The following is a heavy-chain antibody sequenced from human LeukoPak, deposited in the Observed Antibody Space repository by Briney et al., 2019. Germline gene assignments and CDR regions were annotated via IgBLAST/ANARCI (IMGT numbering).Heavy chain of an antibody. J-gene: IGHJ2*01. CDR2: IYYSGST. V-gene: IGHV4-59*08. CDR1: GGSISSYY. D-gene: IGHD3-16*01. CDR3: ARPYARKPVNPLGDWYFDL. Sequence: NASETLSLTCTVSGGSISSYYWSWIRQPPGKGLEWIGYIYYSGSTNYNPSLKSRVTISVDTSKNQFSLKLSSVTAADTAVYYCARPYARKPVNPLGDWYFDLWGRGTLVTVSS.